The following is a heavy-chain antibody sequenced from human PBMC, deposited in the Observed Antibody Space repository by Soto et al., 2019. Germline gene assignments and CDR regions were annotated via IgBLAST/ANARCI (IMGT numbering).Heavy chain of an antibody. D-gene: IGHD3-22*01. V-gene: IGHV3-33*01. J-gene: IGHJ6*02. CDR2: IWYDGSNK. CDR1: GFTSSSYG. CDR3: AREDYYDSSGYYSHYYYGMDV. Sequence: QVQLVESGGGVVQPGRSLRLSCAASGFTSSSYGMHWVRQAPGKGLEWVAVIWYDGSNKYYADSVKGRFTISRDNSKNTLYLQMNSLRAEDTAVYYCAREDYYDSSGYYSHYYYGMDVWGQGTTVTVSS.